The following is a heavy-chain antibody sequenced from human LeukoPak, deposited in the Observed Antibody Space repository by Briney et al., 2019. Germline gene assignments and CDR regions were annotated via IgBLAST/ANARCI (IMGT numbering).Heavy chain of an antibody. CDR2: INPTGGT. Sequence: VASVKVSCKASGYTFTSHYMNWVRLGPGQGLEWMGWINPTGGTTYAQKFQDRVTMTRDTSINTAYMELSGLRSDDTAVYYCARDLGWSSSHWGQGTLVTVSS. D-gene: IGHD6-6*01. V-gene: IGHV1-2*02. CDR1: GYTFTSHY. CDR3: ARDLGWSSSH. J-gene: IGHJ4*02.